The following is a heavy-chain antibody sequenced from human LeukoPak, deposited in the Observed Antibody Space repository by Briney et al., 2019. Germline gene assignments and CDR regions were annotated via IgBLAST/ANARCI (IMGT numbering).Heavy chain of an antibody. CDR1: GGTFSSYA. CDR2: IIPIFGTA. V-gene: IGHV1-69*01. Sequence: SVKVSCKASGGTFSSYAISWVRQAPGQGLEWMGGIIPIFGTANYAQKFQGRVTITADESTSTAYMELSSLRSEDTAVYYCARGGSLYYYDSSGYYYDFDYWGQGTLVTVSS. CDR3: ARGGSLYYYDSSGYYYDFDY. D-gene: IGHD3-22*01. J-gene: IGHJ4*02.